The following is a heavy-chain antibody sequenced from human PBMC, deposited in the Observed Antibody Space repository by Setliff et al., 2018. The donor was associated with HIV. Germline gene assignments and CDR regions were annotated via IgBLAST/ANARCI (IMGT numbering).Heavy chain of an antibody. CDR2: IVVGSGNT. D-gene: IGHD3-22*01. Sequence: SVKVSCKASRFTFTSAAVQWVRQAREQRPEWIGWIVVGSGNTKYAQRFRERVTITRDMSTRTAYMELSSLRSEDTAVYYCAVDLGDYYYDTTDYYYGGGLGYWGQGTLVTVSS. CDR1: RFTFTSAA. J-gene: IGHJ4*02. V-gene: IGHV1-58*01. CDR3: AVDLGDYYYDTTDYYYGGGLGY.